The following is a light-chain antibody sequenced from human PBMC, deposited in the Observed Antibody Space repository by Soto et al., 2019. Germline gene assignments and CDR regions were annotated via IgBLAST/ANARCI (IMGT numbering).Light chain of an antibody. J-gene: IGLJ3*02. CDR1: SSNIGAGYD. Sequence: QSVLTQPPSVSGAPGQRVTISCTGSSSNIGAGYDVHWYQQLPGTAPKLLIYGNSNRPSGVPDRFSGSKSGTSASLAITGLQAEDEADYYCQSYDSSLWVFGGWTKVTVL. CDR2: GNS. V-gene: IGLV1-40*01. CDR3: QSYDSSLWV.